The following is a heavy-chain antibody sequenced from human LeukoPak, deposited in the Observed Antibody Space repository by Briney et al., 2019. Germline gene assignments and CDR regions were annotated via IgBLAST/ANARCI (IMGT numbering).Heavy chain of an antibody. CDR2: IRSKTYGGTT. D-gene: IGHD7-27*01. Sequence: GGSLRLSCAASGFSFNTYSMTWVRQAPGKGLGWVGFIRSKTYGGTTEYAASVEGRFTISRDDSKSIAYLQMNSLKTEDTAVYYCTRGSVSIDHWGGYYYYMDVWGKGTTVTISS. V-gene: IGHV3-49*04. J-gene: IGHJ6*03. CDR3: TRGSVSIDHWGGYYYYMDV. CDR1: GFSFNTYS.